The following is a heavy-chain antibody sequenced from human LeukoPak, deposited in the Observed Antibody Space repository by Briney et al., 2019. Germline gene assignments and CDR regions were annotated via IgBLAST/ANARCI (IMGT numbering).Heavy chain of an antibody. Sequence: GGSLRLSCAASEFTFSSYAMSWVRQAPGKGLEWVSTISNNDGTTYYADSVKGRFTISRDNSKNTLYLQMNSLKTEDTAVYYCTTEGYGDSDYWGQGTLVTVSS. J-gene: IGHJ4*02. CDR2: ISNNDGTT. D-gene: IGHD4-17*01. CDR3: TTEGYGDSDY. CDR1: EFTFSSYA. V-gene: IGHV3-23*01.